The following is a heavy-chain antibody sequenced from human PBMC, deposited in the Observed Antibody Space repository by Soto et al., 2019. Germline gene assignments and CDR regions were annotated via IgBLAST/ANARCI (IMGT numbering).Heavy chain of an antibody. CDR3: ARHTPAISISDH. D-gene: IGHD2-15*01. J-gene: IGHJ4*02. V-gene: IGHV4-39*01. CDR1: GGSMSNRCYY. CDR2: IYYSGST. Sequence: SETLSLTCTVSGGSMSNRCYYWSWVRQPPGKGLEWIGSIYYSGSTYYNPSLKGRVTISVDTSKNQFSLKLSSVTAADTAVYYCARHTPAISISDHWGQGTLVTVSS.